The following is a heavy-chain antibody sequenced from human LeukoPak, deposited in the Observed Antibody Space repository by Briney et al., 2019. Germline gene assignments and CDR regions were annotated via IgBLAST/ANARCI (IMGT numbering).Heavy chain of an antibody. Sequence: ASVKVSCKASGYTFTTYGISWVRQAPGQGLEWMGWISAYNGNTNYAQKVQGRVTMTRDTSTSTAYMELRSLTSDDTAAYYCARESEYSRSVVMEYWGQGTLVTVSS. D-gene: IGHD6-6*01. J-gene: IGHJ4*02. CDR2: ISAYNGNT. CDR1: GYTFTTYG. V-gene: IGHV1-18*01. CDR3: ARESEYSRSVVMEY.